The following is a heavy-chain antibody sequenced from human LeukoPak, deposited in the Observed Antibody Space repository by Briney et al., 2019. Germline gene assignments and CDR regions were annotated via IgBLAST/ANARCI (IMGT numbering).Heavy chain of an antibody. J-gene: IGHJ6*02. CDR3: AKDLLSPDIAAAGYYYYYGMDV. CDR2: ISGSGGST. CDR1: GFTFSSYA. D-gene: IGHD6-13*01. V-gene: IGHV3-23*01. Sequence: PGGSLRLSCAASGFTFSSYAMSWVRQAPGKGLEWVSAISGSGGSTYYADSVKGRFTISRDNSKNTLYLQMNSLRAEDTAVYYCAKDLLSPDIAAAGYYYYYGMDVWGQGTTVTVSS.